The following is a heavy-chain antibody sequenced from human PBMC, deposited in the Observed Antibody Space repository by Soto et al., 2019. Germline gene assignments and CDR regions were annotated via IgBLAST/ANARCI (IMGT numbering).Heavy chain of an antibody. V-gene: IGHV4-4*02. Sequence: QVQLQESGPGLVMPSGTLSLTCAVSGASISSSDWWNWVRQSPEKGLEWIGEIYHSGTTIYNPSLKIRVTISVDESKNHFSLKLTSVTAADTAVYFCARDFKAPNDAWAFDYWGQGTLVTVSS. CDR2: IYHSGTT. D-gene: IGHD3-16*01. CDR1: GASISSSDW. CDR3: ARDFKAPNDAWAFDY. J-gene: IGHJ4*02.